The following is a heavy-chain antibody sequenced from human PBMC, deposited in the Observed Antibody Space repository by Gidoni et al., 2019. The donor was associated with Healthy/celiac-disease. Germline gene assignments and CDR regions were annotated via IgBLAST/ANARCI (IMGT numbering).Heavy chain of an antibody. D-gene: IGHD6-6*01. V-gene: IGHV1-69*04. CDR2: IIPSLCIA. J-gene: IGHJ4*02. CDR1: GGTFSSYA. CDR3: ARVSIAADYYFDY. Sequence: QVPRVQSGAEVTKPGSSVKVYCQASGGTFSSYAISWVRRAPGQRLEWMGRIIPSLCIANYAQKVQGRVTITADKATSTAYMELSSLRSEDTAVYYCARVSIAADYYFDYWGQGTLVTVSS.